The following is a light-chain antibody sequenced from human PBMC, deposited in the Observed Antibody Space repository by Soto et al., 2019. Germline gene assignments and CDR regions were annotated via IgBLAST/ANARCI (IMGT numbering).Light chain of an antibody. CDR1: SSNIGAAYD. V-gene: IGLV1-40*01. CDR2: GNT. J-gene: IGLJ3*02. CDR3: QSHDSSLNSWV. Sequence: QDVVTQPPSMSGAPGQRVTISCTGSSSNIGAAYDVHWYQHLPGTAPKLLIYGNTNRPSGVPDRFSGSKSGTSASLAITGLQAEDEADYYCQSHDSSLNSWVFGGEPQLTVL.